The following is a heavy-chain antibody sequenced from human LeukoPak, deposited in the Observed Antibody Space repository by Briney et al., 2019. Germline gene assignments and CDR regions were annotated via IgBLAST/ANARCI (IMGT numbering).Heavy chain of an antibody. Sequence: PSETLSLTCTVSGASISSYYWIWIRQPQGKGLEWIGHIYYDGSTNYNPSLKSRVTILVDTSKNQFSLKLSSVTAADTAVYYCARSYSSGWADAFDIWGQGTMVTVSS. J-gene: IGHJ3*02. V-gene: IGHV4-59*01. CDR1: GASISSYY. CDR3: ARSYSSGWADAFDI. D-gene: IGHD6-19*01. CDR2: IYYDGST.